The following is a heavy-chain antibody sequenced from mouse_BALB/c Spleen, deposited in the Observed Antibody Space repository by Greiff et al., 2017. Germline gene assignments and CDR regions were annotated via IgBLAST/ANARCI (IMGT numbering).Heavy chain of an antibody. D-gene: IGHD4-1*01. CDR2: INPSNGGT. CDR1: GYTFTSYY. J-gene: IGHJ2*01. Sequence: VQLQQPGAELVKPGASVKLSCKASGYTFTSYYMYWVKQRPGQGLEWIGGINPSNGGTNFNEKFKSKATLTVDKSSSTAYMQLSSLTSEDSAVYYCLTGNYFDYWGQGTTLTVSS. V-gene: IGHV1S81*02. CDR3: LTGNYFDY.